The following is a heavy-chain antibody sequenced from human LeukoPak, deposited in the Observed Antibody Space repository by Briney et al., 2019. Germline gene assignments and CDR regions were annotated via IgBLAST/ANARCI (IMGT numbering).Heavy chain of an antibody. V-gene: IGHV3-33*06. CDR2: IWYDGSNK. J-gene: IGHJ4*02. CDR1: GFTFSSYG. CDR3: AKGWRGDYAPVYFGY. Sequence: PGGSLRLSCAASGFTFSSYGMHWVRQAPGKGLEWVAVIWYDGSNKYSADSVKGRFTISRDNSKNTLYLQMNSLRAEDTAVYYCAKGWRGDYAPVYFGYWGQGTLVTVSS. D-gene: IGHD4-17*01.